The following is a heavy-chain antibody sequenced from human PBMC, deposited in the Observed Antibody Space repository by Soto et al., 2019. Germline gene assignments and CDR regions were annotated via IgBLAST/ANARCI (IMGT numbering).Heavy chain of an antibody. J-gene: IGHJ4*02. CDR1: GGTFSSYA. CDR3: ARDRRRYYDMLYYFDY. Sequence: GASVKVSCKASGGTFSSYAISWVRQAPGQGLEWMGGIIPIFGTANYAQKFQGRVTITADESTSTAYMELSSLRSEDTAVYYCARDRRRYYDMLYYFDYWGQGTLVTVYS. CDR2: IIPIFGTA. V-gene: IGHV1-69*13. D-gene: IGHD3-9*01.